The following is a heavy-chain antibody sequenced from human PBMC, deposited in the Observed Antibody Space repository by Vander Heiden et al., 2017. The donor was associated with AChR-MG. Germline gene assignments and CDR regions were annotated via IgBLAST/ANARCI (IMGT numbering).Heavy chain of an antibody. D-gene: IGHD6-13*01. CDR1: GYSISSGYY. V-gene: IGHV4-38-2*01. Sequence: QLQLQESGPGLVKPSETLSPTCAVSGYSISSGYYWGWTRQPPGKGLEWIGSIYHSGSTYYNPSLKSRVTISVDTSKTQFSLKLSSVTAADTAVYYCARVVGSAAAGPTPFDYWGQGTLVTVSS. J-gene: IGHJ4*02. CDR3: ARVVGSAAAGPTPFDY. CDR2: IYHSGST.